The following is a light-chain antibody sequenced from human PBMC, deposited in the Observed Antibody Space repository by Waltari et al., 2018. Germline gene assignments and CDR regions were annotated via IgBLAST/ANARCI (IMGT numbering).Light chain of an antibody. CDR1: QSLLDSDGNTY. Sequence: DIVMTQTPLSLPVTPGEPASISCRSSQSLLDSDGNTYLYWYLQKPGQPTRLLIYRVSNRFSGVPDRFTGNGSGSDFTLTISRVEAEDVGVYYCMQALQALTFGGGTKVEIK. CDR2: RVS. J-gene: IGKJ4*01. CDR3: MQALQALT. V-gene: IGKV2D-29*01.